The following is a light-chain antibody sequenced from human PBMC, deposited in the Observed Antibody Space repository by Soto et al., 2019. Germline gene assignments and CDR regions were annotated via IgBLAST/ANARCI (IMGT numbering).Light chain of an antibody. V-gene: IGLV4-69*01. CDR2: VNSDGSH. J-gene: IGLJ2*01. CDR3: QTWGTGIRV. Sequence: QSVLTQSPSASASLGASVKLTCTLSSGHSSYVIAWHQQQPEKGPRYLMKVNSDGSHSKGDGIPDRFSGSSSGAERYLTISSLQSEDEADYYCQTWGTGIRVFGGGTTLTVL. CDR1: SGHSSYV.